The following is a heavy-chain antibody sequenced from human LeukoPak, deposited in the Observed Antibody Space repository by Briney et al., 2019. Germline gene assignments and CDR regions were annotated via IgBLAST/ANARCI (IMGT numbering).Heavy chain of an antibody. V-gene: IGHV1-18*01. D-gene: IGHD6-19*01. CDR3: ARSAGIAVASLSAFDI. CDR2: ISAYNGNT. J-gene: IGHJ3*02. Sequence: ASVKVSCKASGYTFTSYGISWVRQAPGRGLEWMGWISAYNGNTNYAQKLQGRVTMTTDTSTSTAYMELRSLRSDDTAVYYCARSAGIAVASLSAFDIWGQGTMVTVSS. CDR1: GYTFTSYG.